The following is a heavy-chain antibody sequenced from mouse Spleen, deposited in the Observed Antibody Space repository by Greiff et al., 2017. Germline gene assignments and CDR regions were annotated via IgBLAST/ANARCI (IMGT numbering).Heavy chain of an antibody. J-gene: IGHJ2*01. Sequence: VQLQQSGPELVKPGASVKISCKASGYAFSSSWMNWVKQRPGKGLEWIGRIYPGDGDTNYNGKFKGKATLTADKSSSTAYMQLSSLTSEDSAVYFCARGTTVVADDYFDYWGQGTTLTVSS. D-gene: IGHD1-1*01. CDR3: ARGTTVVADDYFDY. V-gene: IGHV1-82*01. CDR2: IYPGDGDT. CDR1: GYAFSSSW.